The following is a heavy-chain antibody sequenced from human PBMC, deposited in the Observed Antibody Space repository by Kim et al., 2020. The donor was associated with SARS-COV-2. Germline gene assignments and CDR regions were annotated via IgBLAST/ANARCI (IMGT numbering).Heavy chain of an antibody. D-gene: IGHD3-22*01. CDR3: ARDELIVVPMGREVGYYFDY. J-gene: IGHJ4*02. Sequence: GGSLRLSCAASGFTFSSYVMHWVRQAPGKGLEWVAVIWYDGRNKYYADSVKGRFTISRDNSKSTLYLQMNSLRAEDTAVYYCARDELIVVPMGREVGYYFDYWGQGTLVTVSS. CDR1: GFTFSSYV. CDR2: IWYDGRNK. V-gene: IGHV3-33*08.